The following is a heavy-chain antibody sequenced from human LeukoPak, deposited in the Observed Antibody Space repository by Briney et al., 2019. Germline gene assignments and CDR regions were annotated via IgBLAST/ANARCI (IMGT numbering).Heavy chain of an antibody. CDR3: ARQGISTRYCSGGSCYGTDLNWFDP. V-gene: IGHV4-34*01. J-gene: IGHJ5*02. CDR1: GGSFSGYY. CDR2: INHSGST. Sequence: KSSETLSLTCAVYGGSFSGYYWSWIRQPPGKGLEWIGEINHSGSTNYNPSLKSRVTISVDTSKNQFSLRLSSVTAADTAVYYCARQGISTRYCSGGSCYGTDLNWFDPWGQGTLVIVSS. D-gene: IGHD2-15*01.